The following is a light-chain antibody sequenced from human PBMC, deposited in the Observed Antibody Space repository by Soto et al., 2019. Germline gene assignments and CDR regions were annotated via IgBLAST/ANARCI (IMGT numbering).Light chain of an antibody. CDR3: HHYGNSPT. Sequence: EIVMTQSPATLSVSPGERATFSCRASQSVRSDDLAWYQQKPGQAPRLLVYGASSRATGIPDRFSDSGSGTDFTLTISGLEPEDFAVYYCHHYGNSPTFGQGTKVDIK. CDR2: GAS. CDR1: QSVRSDD. V-gene: IGKV3-20*01. J-gene: IGKJ1*01.